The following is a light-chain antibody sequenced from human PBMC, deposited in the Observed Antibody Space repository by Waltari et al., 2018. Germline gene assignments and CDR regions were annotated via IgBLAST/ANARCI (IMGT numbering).Light chain of an antibody. CDR3: QHYLRLPVT. CDR2: GSS. J-gene: IGKJ1*01. Sequence: IVLTQSPGPLSLSPGESATLSCRTSQSVTRALAWYHQKPGQAPRLLIYGSSNRATGSPDRFSGSGSGTDFSLTISSLEPEDFAVYYCQHYLRLPVTFGQGTKVEVK. V-gene: IGKV3-20*01. CDR1: QSVTRA.